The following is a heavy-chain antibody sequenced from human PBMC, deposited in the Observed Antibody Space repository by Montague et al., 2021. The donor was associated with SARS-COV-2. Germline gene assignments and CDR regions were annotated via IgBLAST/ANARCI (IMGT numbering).Heavy chain of an antibody. D-gene: IGHD3-9*01. J-gene: IGHJ6*02. CDR1: GGSISSSSYY. CDR3: ARDGSSRFEILIGPRHYYCGLGV. V-gene: IGHV4-39*07. CDR2: IYYSGST. Sequence: SETLSLTCTVSGGSISSSSYYWGWIRQPPGKGLEWIGSIYYSGSTYYNPSLKSRVTISVDTSKNQFSLKLSSVTAADTAVYYCARDGSSRFEILIGPRHYYCGLGVWGQGTTVTVPS.